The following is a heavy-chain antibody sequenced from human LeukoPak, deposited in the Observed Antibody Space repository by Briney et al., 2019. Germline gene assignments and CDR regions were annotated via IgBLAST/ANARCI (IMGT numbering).Heavy chain of an antibody. V-gene: IGHV3-74*01. J-gene: IGHJ4*02. D-gene: IGHD6-25*01. CDR3: ARDPGGPYYFDY. CDR2: INSDGSST. Sequence: GGSLRLSCAASGFTFSSYWMHWVRHAPGKGLVWVSRINSDGSSTSYADSVKGRFTISGDNAKNTLYLQMNSLRAEDTAVYYCARDPGGPYYFDYWGQGTLVTVSS. CDR1: GFTFSSYW.